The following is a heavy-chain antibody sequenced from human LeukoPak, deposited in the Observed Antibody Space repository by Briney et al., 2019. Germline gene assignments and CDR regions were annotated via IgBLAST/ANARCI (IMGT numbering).Heavy chain of an antibody. CDR3: AKDKYNWNYGEFDY. CDR1: GFTFSNYN. V-gene: IGHV3-23*01. CDR2: VTGSGGNT. J-gene: IGHJ4*02. Sequence: GGSLRLSCAASGFTFSNYNMNWVRQAPGKGLEWVSAVTGSGGNTYYADSVEGRFTISRDNSKNTLYLQLNSLRAEDTAVYYCAKDKYNWNYGEFDYWGQGTLVTVSS. D-gene: IGHD1-7*01.